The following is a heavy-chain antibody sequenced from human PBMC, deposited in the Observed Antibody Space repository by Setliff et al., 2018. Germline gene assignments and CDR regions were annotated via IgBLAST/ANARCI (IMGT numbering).Heavy chain of an antibody. Sequence: ASVKVSCKVSGYTLTELSMHWVRQAPGQGLEWMGWINTNTGNPTYAQGFTGRFVFSLDTSVSTAYLQISSLKAEDTAVYYCASARPHFGVVIRSPPDYWGQGTLVTVSS. D-gene: IGHD3-3*01. CDR1: GYTLTELS. CDR2: INTNTGNP. J-gene: IGHJ4*02. V-gene: IGHV7-4-1*02. CDR3: ASARPHFGVVIRSPPDY.